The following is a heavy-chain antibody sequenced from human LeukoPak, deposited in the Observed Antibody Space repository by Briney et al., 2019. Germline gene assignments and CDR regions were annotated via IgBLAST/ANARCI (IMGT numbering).Heavy chain of an antibody. V-gene: IGHV4-59*01. CDR2: LYYRGST. CDR1: GGSISSYY. J-gene: IGHJ3*01. Sequence: PSETLSLTCTVSGGSISSYYWSWIRQPPGKGLEWIGYLYYRGSTTYNPSLKGRVTISIDTSKNQFSLKLSSVTAADTAVYYCARDLRVGGSSGWYAFDVWGQGTMVTVSS. D-gene: IGHD6-19*01. CDR3: ARDLRVGGSSGWYAFDV.